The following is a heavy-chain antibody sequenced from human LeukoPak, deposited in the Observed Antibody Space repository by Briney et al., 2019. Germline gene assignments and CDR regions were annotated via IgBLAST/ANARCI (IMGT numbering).Heavy chain of an antibody. CDR3: VRVKGSYFDY. Sequence: GGSLRLSCAAPGFPLSSYSINWVRQAPGKGLEWVSYISSSGSAIYYVDSVKGRFTVSRDNAKNSLFLQMNSPRAEDTAVYYCVRVKGSYFDYWGQGALVTVSS. CDR2: ISSSGSAI. J-gene: IGHJ4*02. V-gene: IGHV3-48*01. D-gene: IGHD2-15*01. CDR1: GFPLSSYS.